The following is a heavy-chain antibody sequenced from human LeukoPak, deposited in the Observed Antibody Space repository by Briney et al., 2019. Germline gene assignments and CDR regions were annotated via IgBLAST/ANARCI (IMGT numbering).Heavy chain of an antibody. D-gene: IGHD2-2*01. CDR2: IIPIFGTA. Sequence: SVKVSCKASGGTCSSYAISWVRQAPGQGLEWMGRIIPIFGTANYAQKFQGRVTITTDESTSTAYMELSSLRSEDTAVYYCARADCSSTSCYDDYWDQGTLVTVSS. J-gene: IGHJ4*02. CDR3: ARADCSSTSCYDDY. CDR1: GGTCSSYA. V-gene: IGHV1-69*05.